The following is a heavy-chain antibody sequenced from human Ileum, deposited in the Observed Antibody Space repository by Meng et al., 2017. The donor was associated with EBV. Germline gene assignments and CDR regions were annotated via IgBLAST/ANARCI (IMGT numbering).Heavy chain of an antibody. Sequence: QVHLQESAPGLGKPSETLSLTCTVSGGYISTGNFYWGWIRQSPGKALECIGTIYYRGNTFYNPSLKSRLTISIDTSKNEFSLTLRSVTAADTALYYCASAYDYGDYEAFAYWGPGSLVTVSS. V-gene: IGHV4-39*07. CDR3: ASAYDYGDYEAFAY. D-gene: IGHD4-17*01. J-gene: IGHJ4*02. CDR2: IYYRGNT. CDR1: GGYISTGNFY.